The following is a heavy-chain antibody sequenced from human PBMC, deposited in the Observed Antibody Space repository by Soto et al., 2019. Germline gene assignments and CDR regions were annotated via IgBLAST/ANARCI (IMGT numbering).Heavy chain of an antibody. CDR1: GYTFTGYY. D-gene: IGHD6-13*01. J-gene: IGHJ5*02. V-gene: IGHV1-2*04. CDR2: INPNSGGT. CDR3: ARDQRGIAAAGAFAP. Sequence: QVQLVQSGAEVKKPGASVKVSCKASGYTFTGYYMHWVRQAPGQGLEWMGWINPNSGGTNYAQKFQGWVTMTRDTSISTAYMELSRLRSDDTAVYYCARDQRGIAAAGAFAPWGQGTLVTVSS.